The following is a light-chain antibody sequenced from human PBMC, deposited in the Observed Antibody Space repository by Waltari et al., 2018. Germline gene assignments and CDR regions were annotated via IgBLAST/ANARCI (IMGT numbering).Light chain of an antibody. CDR1: QGISSY. Sequence: IQLTQSPSSLSASVGDRVTITCRASQGISSYLAWYQQKPGKAPKLLIYAASTLQSGFPSRFSGSGSGTDFTLTISSLQPEDFATYYCQHLNSYPYTFGQGTKLEI. CDR2: AAS. CDR3: QHLNSYPYT. V-gene: IGKV1-9*01. J-gene: IGKJ2*01.